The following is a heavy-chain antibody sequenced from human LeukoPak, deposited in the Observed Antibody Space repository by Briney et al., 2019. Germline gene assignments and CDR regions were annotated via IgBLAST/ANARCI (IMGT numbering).Heavy chain of an antibody. CDR2: INPNNGGT. Sequence: ASVKVSCKASGYTFTGYYMQWVRQAPGQGLEWMGWINPNNGGTNYAQKFQGRVTITRDTSISTAYMELSRLRSDDTAVYCCARVDNTFGGLIGNAVDYWGQGTLVTVSS. D-gene: IGHD3-16*02. J-gene: IGHJ4*02. V-gene: IGHV1-2*02. CDR3: ARVDNTFGGLIGNAVDY. CDR1: GYTFTGYY.